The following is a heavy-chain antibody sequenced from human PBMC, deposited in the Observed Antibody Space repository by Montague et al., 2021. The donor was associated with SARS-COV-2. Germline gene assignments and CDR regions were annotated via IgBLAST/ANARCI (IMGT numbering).Heavy chain of an antibody. J-gene: IGHJ3*01. CDR1: GFTFSSYS. Sequence: SLRLSCAASGFTFSSYSVNWVRQAPGKGLEWISYISSSTNIIYYADSVKGRFTISRDNARNSLYLQMNSLRVDDTGVYYCAKDLVLRAARPDALDVWGQGTVVTVSS. CDR2: ISSSTNII. V-gene: IGHV3-48*04. CDR3: AKDLVLRAARPDALDV. D-gene: IGHD6-6*01.